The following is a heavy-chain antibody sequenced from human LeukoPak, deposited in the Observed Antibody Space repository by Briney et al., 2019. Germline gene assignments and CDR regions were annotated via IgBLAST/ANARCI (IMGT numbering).Heavy chain of an antibody. Sequence: ASVKVSCKASGDTFTSCAMNWVRQAPGQGLEWMGWINTNTGNPTYAQGFTGRFVFCLDTSVSTAYLQISSLKAEDTAVYYCARVSSSSWYRFNHYGMDVWSQGTTVTVSS. V-gene: IGHV7-4-1*02. CDR2: INTNTGNP. CDR3: ARVSSSSWYRFNHYGMDV. CDR1: GDTFTSCA. J-gene: IGHJ6*02. D-gene: IGHD6-13*01.